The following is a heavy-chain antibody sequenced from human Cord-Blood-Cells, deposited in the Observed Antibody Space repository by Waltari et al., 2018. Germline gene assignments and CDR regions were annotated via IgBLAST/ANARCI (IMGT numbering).Heavy chain of an antibody. D-gene: IGHD6-13*01. V-gene: IGHV4-34*01. J-gene: IGHJ6*02. Sequence: QVQLQQWGAGLLKPSETLSLTCAVYGGSFSGYYWSWIRQPPGKGLEWIGGINHSGSTNYNPSLKSRVTISVDTSKNQFSLKLSSVTAADTAVYYCAIGVGSSWYYYYYGMDVWGQGTTVTVSS. CDR2: INHSGST. CDR3: AIGVGSSWYYYYYGMDV. CDR1: GGSFSGYY.